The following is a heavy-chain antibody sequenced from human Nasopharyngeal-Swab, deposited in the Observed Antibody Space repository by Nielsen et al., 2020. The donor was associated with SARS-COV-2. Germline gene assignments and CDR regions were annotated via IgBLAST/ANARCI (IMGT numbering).Heavy chain of an antibody. CDR1: GFTFSDSA. V-gene: IGHV3-73*01. Sequence: GESLKISCAASGFTFSDSAIHWVRQASGKGLEWVGRLRRNVDNYATAYAASVKGRFSISRDDSKNTAYLQMTSLRPEDTAVYYCARRISAAGNFAYWGQGTLVTVSS. CDR2: LRRNVDNYAT. D-gene: IGHD6-13*01. J-gene: IGHJ4*02. CDR3: ARRISAAGNFAY.